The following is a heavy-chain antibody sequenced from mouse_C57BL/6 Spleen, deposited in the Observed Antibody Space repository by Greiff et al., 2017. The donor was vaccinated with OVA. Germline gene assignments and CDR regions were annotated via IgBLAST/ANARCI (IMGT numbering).Heavy chain of an antibody. CDR1: GYTFTSYW. J-gene: IGHJ4*01. V-gene: IGHV1-7*01. Sequence: VKLVESGAELAKPGASVKLSCKASGYTFTSYWMHWVKQRPGQGLEWIGYINPSSGYTKYNQKFKDKATLTADKSSSTAYMQLSSLTYEDSAVYYCARRYYGSSGAMDYWGQGTSVTVSS. CDR3: ARRYYGSSGAMDY. D-gene: IGHD1-1*01. CDR2: INPSSGYT.